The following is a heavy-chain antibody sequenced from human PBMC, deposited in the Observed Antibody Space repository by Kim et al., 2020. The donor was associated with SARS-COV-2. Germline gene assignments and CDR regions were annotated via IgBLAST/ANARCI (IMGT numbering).Heavy chain of an antibody. CDR3: ARGDYSSPYFQH. V-gene: IGHV3-53*01. CDR2: IYSGGST. Sequence: GGSLRLSCAASGFTVSSNYMSWVRQAPGKGLEWVSVIYSGGSTYYADSVKGRFTISRDNSKNTLYLQMNSLRAEDTAVYYCARGDYSSPYFQHWGQGTLVTVSS. J-gene: IGHJ1*01. CDR1: GFTVSSNY. D-gene: IGHD6-13*01.